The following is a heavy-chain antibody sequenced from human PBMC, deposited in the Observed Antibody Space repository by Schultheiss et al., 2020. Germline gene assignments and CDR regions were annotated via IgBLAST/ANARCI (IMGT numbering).Heavy chain of an antibody. CDR3: ARDRSSSSIHYYYGMDV. J-gene: IGHJ6*02. V-gene: IGHV3-NL1*01. Sequence: GGSLRLSCAASGFTFSSYVMHWVRQTPDKGLEWVSVIYSGGSTYYADSVKGRFTISRDNSKNTLYLQMNSLRAEDTAVYYCARDRSSSSIHYYYGMDVWGQGTTVTVSS. D-gene: IGHD6-6*01. CDR2: IYSGGST. CDR1: GFTFSSYV.